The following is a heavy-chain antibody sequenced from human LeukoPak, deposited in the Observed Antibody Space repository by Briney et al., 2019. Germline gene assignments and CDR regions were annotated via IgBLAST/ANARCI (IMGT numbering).Heavy chain of an antibody. CDR2: ISYDGSNK. V-gene: IGHV3-30*04. CDR1: GFTFSSYA. D-gene: IGHD2-21*02. Sequence: GRSLRLSCAASGFTFSSYAMHWVRQAPGKGLEWVAVISYDGSNKYYADSVKGRFTISRDNSKNTLYLQVNSLRAEDTAVYYCARSGGDYAFDIWGQGTMVTVSS. CDR3: ARSGGDYAFDI. J-gene: IGHJ3*02.